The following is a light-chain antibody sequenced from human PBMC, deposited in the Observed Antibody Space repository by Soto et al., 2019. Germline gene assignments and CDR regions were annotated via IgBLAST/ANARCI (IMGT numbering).Light chain of an antibody. V-gene: IGKV1-5*01. CDR1: QNINNW. Sequence: LQTTTSPSTLSASIRDRVTITCRASQNINNWIAWYQQNPGKAPKFLIYGASAMESGVPSRFSGSGFGTELSLTISNLQPDDFGSYYCQPRRTFGQGTKVDIK. CDR2: GAS. J-gene: IGKJ1*01. CDR3: QPRRT.